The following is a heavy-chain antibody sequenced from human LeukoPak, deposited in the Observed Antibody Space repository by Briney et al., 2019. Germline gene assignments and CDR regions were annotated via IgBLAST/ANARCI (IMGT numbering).Heavy chain of an antibody. CDR2: IYHSGST. J-gene: IGHJ4*02. CDR1: GYSISSGYY. V-gene: IGHV4-38-2*02. Sequence: SETLSLTCTVSGYSISSGYYWGWIRQPPGKGLEWIGSIYHSGSTYYNPSLRSRVTISVDTSKNQFSLKLSSVTAADTAVYYCAGEPLLWFGELFPHPYYFDCWGQGTLVTVSS. D-gene: IGHD3-10*01. CDR3: AGEPLLWFGELFPHPYYFDC.